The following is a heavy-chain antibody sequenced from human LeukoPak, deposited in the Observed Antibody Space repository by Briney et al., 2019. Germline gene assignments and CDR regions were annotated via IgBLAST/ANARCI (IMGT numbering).Heavy chain of an antibody. V-gene: IGHV5-51*01. J-gene: IGHJ5*02. Sequence: GESLKISCKGSGYSFTSYWIGWVRQMPGKGLEWMGIIYPGDSDTRYSPSFQGQVTISADKSISTAYLQWSSLKASDTAMYYCARLVSMVRGVMGWFDPWGQGTLVTVSS. CDR2: IYPGDSDT. D-gene: IGHD3-10*01. CDR3: ARLVSMVRGVMGWFDP. CDR1: GYSFTSYW.